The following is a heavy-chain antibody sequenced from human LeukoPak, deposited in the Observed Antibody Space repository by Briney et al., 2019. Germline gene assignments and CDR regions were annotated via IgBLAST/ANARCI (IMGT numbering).Heavy chain of an antibody. CDR3: ARDQYQLLYGHDSNYYYYMDV. D-gene: IGHD2-2*02. CDR2: IYYSGST. J-gene: IGHJ6*03. CDR1: GGSISSYY. V-gene: IGHV4-59*01. Sequence: SETLSLTCTGSGGSISSYYWSWIRQPPGKGLEWIGYIYYSGSTNYNPSLKSRVTISVDTSKNQFSLKLSSVTAADTAVYYCARDQYQLLYGHDSNYYYYMDVWGKGTTVTVSS.